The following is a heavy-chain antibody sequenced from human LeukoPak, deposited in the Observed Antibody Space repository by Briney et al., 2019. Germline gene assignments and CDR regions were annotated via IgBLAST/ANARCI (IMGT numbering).Heavy chain of an antibody. CDR3: ARDSSGYSSGWYSYTDAFDI. CDR2: VSSSGST. CDR1: GDSISYFY. D-gene: IGHD6-19*01. J-gene: IGHJ3*02. Sequence: SETLSLTCSVSGDSISYFYWSWIRQAAGKGLEWIGRVSSSGSTDYNASLKSRVTMSVDTSKNQLSLKVISVTAADTAMYYCARDSSGYSSGWYSYTDAFDIWGQGTMVTVSS. V-gene: IGHV4-4*07.